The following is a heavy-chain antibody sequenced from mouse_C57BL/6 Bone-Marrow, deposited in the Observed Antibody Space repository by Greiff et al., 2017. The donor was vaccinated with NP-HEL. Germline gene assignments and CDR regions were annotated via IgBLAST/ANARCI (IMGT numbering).Heavy chain of an antibody. V-gene: IGHV1-19*01. Sequence: VQLQQSGPVLVKPGASVKMSCKASGYTFTDYYMNWVKQSHGKSLEWIGVINPYNGGTSYNQKFKGKATLTVDKSSSTAYMELNSLTSEDSAVYYCARMITTVVATNDYAMDYWGQGTSVTVSS. CDR1: GYTFTDYY. J-gene: IGHJ4*01. D-gene: IGHD1-1*01. CDR2: INPYNGGT. CDR3: ARMITTVVATNDYAMDY.